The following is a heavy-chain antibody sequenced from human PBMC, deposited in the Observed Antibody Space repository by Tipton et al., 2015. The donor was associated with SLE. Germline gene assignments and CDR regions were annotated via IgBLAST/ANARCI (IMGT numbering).Heavy chain of an antibody. V-gene: IGHV3-66*01. CDR3: AREARGIVATS. Sequence: SLRLSCAASGFTVSSNYMSWVRQAPGKGLEWVSVIYSGGSTYYADSVKGRFTISRDNSKNTLYLQMNSLRAEDTAVYYCAREARGIVATSWGQGTLGTVSS. J-gene: IGHJ4*02. CDR1: GFTVSSNY. CDR2: IYSGGST. D-gene: IGHD5-12*01.